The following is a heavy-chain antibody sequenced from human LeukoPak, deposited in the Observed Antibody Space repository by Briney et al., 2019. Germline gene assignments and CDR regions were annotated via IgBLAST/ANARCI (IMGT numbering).Heavy chain of an antibody. CDR3: ASFPRGWLQLAHYFDY. J-gene: IGHJ4*02. Sequence: SETLSLTCTVSGGSISSSSYYWGWIRQPPGKGLEWIGSIYYSGSTYYNPSLKSRVTISVDTSKNQFSLKLSSVTAADTAVYYCASFPRGWLQLAHYFDYWGQGTLVTVSP. CDR1: GGSISSSSYY. CDR2: IYYSGST. V-gene: IGHV4-39*01. D-gene: IGHD5-24*01.